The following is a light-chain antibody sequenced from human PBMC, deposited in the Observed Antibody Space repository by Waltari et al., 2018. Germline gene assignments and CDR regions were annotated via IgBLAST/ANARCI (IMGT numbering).Light chain of an antibody. V-gene: IGKV3D-20*02. Sequence: DIVLTQSPGTLSLSPGERASLSCRASQSITNNYLAWYQQIPGQAPRVLIYHASTRANGIPDRFSGSGSGTDFTLTISSLQPEDFVTYYCQQSYSTPRTFGQGTRLEIK. CDR1: QSITNNY. CDR2: HAS. CDR3: QQSYSTPRT. J-gene: IGKJ2*01.